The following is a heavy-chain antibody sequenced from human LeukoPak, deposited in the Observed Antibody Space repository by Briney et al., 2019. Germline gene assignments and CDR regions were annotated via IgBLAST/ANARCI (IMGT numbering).Heavy chain of an antibody. Sequence: NPSETLSLTCAVYGGSFSGYYWSWIRQPPGKGLEWIGEINHSGSTNYNPSLKSRVTISVDTSKNQFSLKLSSVTAADTAVYYCATSYYDFWSGYYTREYYFDYWGQGTLVTVSS. CDR3: ATSYYDFWSGYYTREYYFDY. J-gene: IGHJ4*02. D-gene: IGHD3-3*01. CDR1: GGSFSGYY. CDR2: INHSGST. V-gene: IGHV4-34*01.